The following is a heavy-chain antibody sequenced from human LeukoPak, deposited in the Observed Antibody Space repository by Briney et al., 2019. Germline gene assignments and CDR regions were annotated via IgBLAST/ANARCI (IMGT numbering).Heavy chain of an antibody. Sequence: PGGSLRLSCAASGFTFSSYSMNWVRQAPGKGLEWVSSISSSSSYIYYADSVKGRFTISRDNAKNSLYLQMNSLRAEDTAVYYCARDGSSYYYDSSGYLYYYYGIDVWGQGTTVTVSS. V-gene: IGHV3-21*01. CDR1: GFTFSSYS. J-gene: IGHJ6*02. CDR3: ARDGSSYYYDSSGYLYYYYGIDV. D-gene: IGHD3-22*01. CDR2: ISSSSSYI.